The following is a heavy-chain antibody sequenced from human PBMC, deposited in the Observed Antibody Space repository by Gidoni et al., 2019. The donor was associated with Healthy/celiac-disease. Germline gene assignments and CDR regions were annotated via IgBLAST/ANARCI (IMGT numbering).Heavy chain of an antibody. CDR1: GFTFSNAW. Sequence: EVQLVESGGGLVKPGGSLRLSCAASGFTFSNAWMSWVRQAPGKGLEWVGRIKSKTDGGTTDYAAPVKGRFTISRDDSKNTLYLQMNSLKTEDTAVYYCTTDGYYEPTNIFDYWGQGTLVTVSS. J-gene: IGHJ4*02. V-gene: IGHV3-15*01. CDR2: IKSKTDGGTT. CDR3: TTDGYYEPTNIFDY. D-gene: IGHD3-22*01.